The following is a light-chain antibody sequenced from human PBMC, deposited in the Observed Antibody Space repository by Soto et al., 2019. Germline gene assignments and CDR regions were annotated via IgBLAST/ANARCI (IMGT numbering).Light chain of an antibody. CDR3: QVWDTRSEHYV. J-gene: IGLJ1*01. Sequence: SYELTQSPSVSVAPGRTVSITCGGSSIGSKSVHWYQQKPGQAPVLVVYDDSDRRSGIPERFSGSNSGNTATLTITRVEAGDEADYHCQVWDTRSEHYVFGAGTKVTVL. CDR2: DDS. V-gene: IGLV3-21*02. CDR1: SIGSKS.